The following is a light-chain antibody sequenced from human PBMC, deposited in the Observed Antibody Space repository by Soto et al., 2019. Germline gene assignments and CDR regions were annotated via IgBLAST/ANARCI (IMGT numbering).Light chain of an antibody. CDR1: GSDIAGYNY. CDR3: TSFSTTNSLYV. J-gene: IGLJ1*01. Sequence: QSVLTHPASVSGSLGQSITISCPGTGSDIAGYNYISWYQQLPGKAPKLIIYEVTIRPSGISNRFSGSKSGNTASLTISELQAEDEADYFCTSFSTTNSLYVFGTGTTVTVL. CDR2: EVT. V-gene: IGLV2-14*01.